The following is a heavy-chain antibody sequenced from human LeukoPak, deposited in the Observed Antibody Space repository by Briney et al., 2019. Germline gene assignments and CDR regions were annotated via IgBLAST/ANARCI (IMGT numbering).Heavy chain of an antibody. Sequence: PSETLSLTCTVSGGSISSSSYYWGWIRQPPGKGLEWIGSIYYSGSTYYNPSLKSRVTISVDTSKNQFSLKLSSVTAADTAVYYCARVTYYYDSSGYPSDGWFDPWGQGTLVTVSS. J-gene: IGHJ5*02. D-gene: IGHD3-22*01. CDR2: IYYSGST. CDR3: ARVTYYYDSSGYPSDGWFDP. V-gene: IGHV4-39*07. CDR1: GGSISSSSYY.